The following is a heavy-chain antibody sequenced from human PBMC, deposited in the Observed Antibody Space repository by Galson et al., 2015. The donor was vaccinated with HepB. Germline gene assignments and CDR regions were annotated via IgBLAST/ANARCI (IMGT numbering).Heavy chain of an antibody. CDR1: GYTFSSYS. V-gene: IGHV1-18*01. J-gene: IGHJ5*02. CDR2: ISAYDSST. D-gene: IGHD2-8*02. CDR3: ARGALVAVVNANLNNWFDP. Sequence: SVKVSSKASGYTFSSYSIAWVRQAPGQRLEWMGWISAYDSSTNYAQKFQGRVTMTTETSTTTAYLELRSLRSDDTAVYYCARGALVAVVNANLNNWFDPWGQGTLVTVSS.